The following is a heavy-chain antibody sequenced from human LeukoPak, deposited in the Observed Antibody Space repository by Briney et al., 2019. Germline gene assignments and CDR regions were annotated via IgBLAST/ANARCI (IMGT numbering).Heavy chain of an antibody. J-gene: IGHJ4*02. Sequence: ASVKVSCKASGGTPSSHAISWVRQAPGQGLEWMGCVNTYNGYTNYAQNLQGRVTMTADTSTNTAYMELSSLRSDDTAVYYCARDRAYSNGQRFDYWGQGTLVTVSS. CDR1: GGTPSSHA. D-gene: IGHD4-11*01. CDR3: ARDRAYSNGQRFDY. CDR2: VNTYNGYT. V-gene: IGHV1-18*01.